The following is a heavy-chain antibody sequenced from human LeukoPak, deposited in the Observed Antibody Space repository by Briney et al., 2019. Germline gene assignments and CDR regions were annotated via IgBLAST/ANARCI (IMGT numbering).Heavy chain of an antibody. CDR1: GFTFSSYA. D-gene: IGHD2-15*01. CDR3: AKLGCSSGSCYSLFDY. CDR2: ISGSGIST. J-gene: IGHJ4*02. V-gene: IGHV3-23*01. Sequence: GGSLRLSCAASGFTFSSYAMSWVRQAPGKGLEWVSAISGSGISTYYADSVKGRFTISRDDSKNTLYLQMNSLRAEDTAVYYCAKLGCSSGSCYSLFDYWGQGTLVTVSS.